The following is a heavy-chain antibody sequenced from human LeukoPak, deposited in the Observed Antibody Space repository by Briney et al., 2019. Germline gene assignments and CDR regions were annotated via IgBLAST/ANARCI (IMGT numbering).Heavy chain of an antibody. D-gene: IGHD2-2*01. J-gene: IGHJ3*02. CDR1: GGSISISTTY. CDR3: AGVRPYCGSTSCRWGGAFDI. Sequence: PSETLSLTCTVSGGSISISTTYWGWIRHPPGKGLEWTGSIYYSASTYYNPSLKGRVPIAVCTSKSQVSLKLSSVPAADTAVYYCAGVRPYCGSTSCRWGGAFDIWGQGTMVTVSS. V-gene: IGHV4-39*07. CDR2: IYYSAST.